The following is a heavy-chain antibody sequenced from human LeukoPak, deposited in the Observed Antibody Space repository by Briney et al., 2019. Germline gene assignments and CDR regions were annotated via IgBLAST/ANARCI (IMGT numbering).Heavy chain of an antibody. Sequence: SETLSLTCTVSGGSISSSSYYWGWIHQPPGKGLEWIGSFYYGGSTHYNPSLKSRVTISGDTSKNQFSLELSSVTAADTAVYYCARQRGPFCSGGSCYPNWFDPWGQGTLVIVSS. V-gene: IGHV4-39*01. CDR2: FYYGGST. D-gene: IGHD2-15*01. CDR3: ARQRGPFCSGGSCYPNWFDP. CDR1: GGSISSSSYY. J-gene: IGHJ5*02.